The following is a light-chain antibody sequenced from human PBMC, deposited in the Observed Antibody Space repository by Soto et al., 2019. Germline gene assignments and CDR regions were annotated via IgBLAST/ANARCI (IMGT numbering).Light chain of an antibody. V-gene: IGLV2-14*01. J-gene: IGLJ1*01. CDR1: ISDVGGYDY. CDR3: GSYTTSSTYV. Sequence: QSALTQPASVSGSPGQSITISCTGTISDVGGYDYVSWYQQHPGKAPKLMIYDVSNRPSGVSNRFSGSKSGNTASLTISGLQADDEADYYCGSYTTSSTYVFGTGTKLTVL. CDR2: DVS.